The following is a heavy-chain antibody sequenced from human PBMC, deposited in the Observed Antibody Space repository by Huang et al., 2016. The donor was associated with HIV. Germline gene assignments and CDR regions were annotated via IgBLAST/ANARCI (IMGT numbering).Heavy chain of an antibody. D-gene: IGHD6-19*01. CDR1: GDSINSNTFY. CDR3: ARTGVAVSDDPEYFQH. V-gene: IGHV4-39*02. J-gene: IGHJ1*01. CDR2: IYYSGTT. Sequence: LQESGPGLVGPSETLSLTCAVSGDSINSNTFYGGWIRRPPGKGLEWIGSIYYSGTTYYNPALKRRARIAVDASRNRSSLHLRSVTGADTGVYHCARTGVAVSDDPEYFQHWGQGTLVTIS.